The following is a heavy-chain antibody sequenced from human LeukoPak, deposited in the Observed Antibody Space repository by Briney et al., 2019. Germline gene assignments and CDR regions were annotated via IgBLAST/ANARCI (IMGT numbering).Heavy chain of an antibody. CDR3: ARGGPTYYYDSSGYYYGT. CDR2: INPNSGGT. D-gene: IGHD3-22*01. V-gene: IGHV1-2*06. CDR1: GYTFTGYY. Sequence: ASVKVSCKASGYTFTGYYMHWVRQAPGQGLEWMGRINPNSGGTNYAQKFQGRVTMTRDTSFSTAYMELSRLRSDDTAVYYCARGGPTYYYDSSGYYYGTWGQGTLVTVSS. J-gene: IGHJ5*02.